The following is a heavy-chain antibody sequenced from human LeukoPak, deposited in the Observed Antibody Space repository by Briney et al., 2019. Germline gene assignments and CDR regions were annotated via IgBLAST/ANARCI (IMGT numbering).Heavy chain of an antibody. Sequence: GGSLRLSCAASGFTVSGTYMGWVRQAPGKGLEWVSVIYSGGSTYYADSVKGRFTISRDNSKNTLYLQMNSLRAEDTAVYYYVTPGGRTGAFEIWGQGTMVTVSS. D-gene: IGHD3/OR15-3a*01. CDR2: IYSGGST. CDR1: GFTVSGTY. CDR3: VTPGGRTGAFEI. V-gene: IGHV3-53*01. J-gene: IGHJ3*02.